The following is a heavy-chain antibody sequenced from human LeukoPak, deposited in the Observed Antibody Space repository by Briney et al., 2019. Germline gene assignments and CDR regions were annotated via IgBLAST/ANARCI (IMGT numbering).Heavy chain of an antibody. CDR2: IVVGSGDT. CDR1: GFTFTSSA. J-gene: IGHJ5*02. V-gene: IGHV1-58*02. Sequence: TSVKVSCKASGFTFTSSAMQWVRQARGQRLEWIGWIVVGSGDTNYAQKFQERVTITRDVSTSTAYMKLSSLRPEDTAVYYCAAEITIFGVGYNWFGPWGQGTLVTVSS. CDR3: AAEITIFGVGYNWFGP. D-gene: IGHD3-3*01.